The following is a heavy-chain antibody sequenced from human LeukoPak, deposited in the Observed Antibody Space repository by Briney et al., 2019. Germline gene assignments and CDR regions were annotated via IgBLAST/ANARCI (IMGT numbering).Heavy chain of an antibody. J-gene: IGHJ6*03. Sequence: GGSLRLSCAASGFTFSSYWMSWVRQAPGKGLEWVANIKQDGSEKYYGDSVKGRFTISRDNAKNSLYLQMNSLRAEDTAVYYCARDPRVRVVLYYYYMDVWGKGTTVTVSS. CDR2: IKQDGSEK. V-gene: IGHV3-7*01. CDR1: GFTFSSYW. CDR3: ARDPRVRVVLYYYYMDV. D-gene: IGHD2-21*01.